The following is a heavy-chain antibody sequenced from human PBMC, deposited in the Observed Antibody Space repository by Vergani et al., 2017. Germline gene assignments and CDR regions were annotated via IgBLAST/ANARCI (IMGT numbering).Heavy chain of an antibody. CDR2: IRYDGSNK. CDR1: GFTFSSYG. V-gene: IGHV3-30*02. J-gene: IGHJ6*03. D-gene: IGHD6-19*01. CDR3: ASVAAKYYYYMDV. Sequence: QVQLVESGGGVVQPGGSLRLSCAASGFTFSSYGMHWVRQAPGKGLEWVAFIRYDGSNKYYADSVKGRFTISRDNSKNTLYLQMNSLRAEDTAVYYCASVAAKYYYYMDVWGKGTTVTVSS.